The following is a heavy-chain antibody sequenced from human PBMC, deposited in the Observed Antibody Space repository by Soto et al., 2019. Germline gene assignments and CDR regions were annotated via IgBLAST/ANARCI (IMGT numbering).Heavy chain of an antibody. J-gene: IGHJ4*02. D-gene: IGHD2-2*01. CDR1: GYTFTSYG. V-gene: IGHV1-18*04. CDR3: ARGRIVVVPAPPDY. Sequence: GASVKVSCKASGYTFTSYGISWVRQAPGQGLEWMGWISAYNGNTNYAQKLQGRVTMTTDTSTSTAYMELRSLRSDDPAVYYCARGRIVVVPAPPDYWGQXTXVTVSS. CDR2: ISAYNGNT.